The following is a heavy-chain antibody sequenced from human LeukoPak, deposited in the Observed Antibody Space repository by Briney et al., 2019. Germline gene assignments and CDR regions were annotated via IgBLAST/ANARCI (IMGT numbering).Heavy chain of an antibody. CDR1: GFTFSSYG. CDR3: AKDRVYYFDY. Sequence: GGSLRLSCAASGFTFSSYGMDWVRQAPGKGLEWVAVISYDGSNKYYADSVKGRFTISRDNSKNTLYLQMNSLRAEDTAVYYCAKDRVYYFDYWGQGTLVTVSS. D-gene: IGHD3-3*01. CDR2: ISYDGSNK. J-gene: IGHJ4*02. V-gene: IGHV3-30*18.